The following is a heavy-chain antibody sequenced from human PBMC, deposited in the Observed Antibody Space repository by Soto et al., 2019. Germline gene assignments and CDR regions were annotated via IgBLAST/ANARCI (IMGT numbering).Heavy chain of an antibody. CDR1: GGSFSGYY. J-gene: IGHJ4*02. CDR3: ARGLNGYLHYFDY. CDR2: INHSGST. V-gene: IGHV4-34*01. Sequence: PSETLSLTCAVYGGSFSGYYWTWIRQPPGTGLEWIGEINHSGSTNYNPSLKSRVTISVDTSKNQFSLKLSSLRSEDTAVYYCARGLNGYLHYFDYWGQGTLVTVSS. D-gene: IGHD5-18*01.